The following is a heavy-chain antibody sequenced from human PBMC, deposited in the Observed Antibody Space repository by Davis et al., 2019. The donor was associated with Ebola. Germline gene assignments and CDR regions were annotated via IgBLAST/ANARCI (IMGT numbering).Heavy chain of an antibody. Sequence: GESLKISCAASGFTFSSYSMNWVRQAPGKGLEWVSYISSSSSTIYYADSVKGRFTISRDNSKNTMYLEMNSLRVEDTAMYYCAKRDDSNDYPYYFDCWGQGTLVTVSS. D-gene: IGHD4-11*01. CDR1: GFTFSSYS. J-gene: IGHJ4*02. CDR2: ISSSSSTI. V-gene: IGHV3-48*04. CDR3: AKRDDSNDYPYYFDC.